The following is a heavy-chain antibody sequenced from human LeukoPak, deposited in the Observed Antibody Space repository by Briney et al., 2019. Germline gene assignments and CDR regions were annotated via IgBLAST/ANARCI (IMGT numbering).Heavy chain of an antibody. V-gene: IGHV1-69*05. D-gene: IGHD3-16*01. CDR1: GGTFSSYA. Sequence: SVKVSCKASGGTFSSYAISWVRQAPGQGLECMVGIIPIFGTANYTQTFQRRVTITTDESTSTAYMELSSLRSEDTAVYYCARDTYAPHPYFDYWGQGTLVTVSS. CDR3: ARDTYAPHPYFDY. J-gene: IGHJ4*02. CDR2: IIPIFGTA.